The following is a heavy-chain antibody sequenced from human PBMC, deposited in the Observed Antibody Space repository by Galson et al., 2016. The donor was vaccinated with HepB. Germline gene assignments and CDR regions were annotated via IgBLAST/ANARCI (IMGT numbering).Heavy chain of an antibody. CDR1: GYTFTSSG. CDR3: VRDYSYMPDY. Sequence: SVKVSCKASGYTFTSSGISWVRQAPGQGLEWMGWISGYNSHIQCAQKFQDRVTVTADTSTSTAYMELRSLNSDDTAIYYCVRDYSYMPDYWGQGTLVTVSS. D-gene: IGHD2-15*01. CDR2: ISGYNSHI. V-gene: IGHV1-18*01. J-gene: IGHJ4*02.